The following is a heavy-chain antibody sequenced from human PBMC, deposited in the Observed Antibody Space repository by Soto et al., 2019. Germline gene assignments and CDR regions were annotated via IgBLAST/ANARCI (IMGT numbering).Heavy chain of an antibody. J-gene: IGHJ6*02. CDR3: AKDSAVTTSHYYYGMDV. CDR2: ISYDGSNK. V-gene: IGHV3-30*18. D-gene: IGHD4-17*01. Sequence: QVQLVESGGGVVQPGRSLRLSCAASGFTFSSYGMHWVRQAPGKGLEWVAVISYDGSNKYYADSVKGRFTISRDNSKNTLYLQMNSLRAEDTAVYYCAKDSAVTTSHYYYGMDVWGQGTTVTVSS. CDR1: GFTFSSYG.